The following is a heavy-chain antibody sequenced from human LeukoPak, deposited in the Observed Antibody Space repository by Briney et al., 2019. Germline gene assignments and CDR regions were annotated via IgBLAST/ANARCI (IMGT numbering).Heavy chain of an antibody. CDR2: ISGSRSNT. Sequence: PGGSLRLSCAASGFTFSSYAMSWVRQAPGKGLEWVSGISGSRSNTYYADSVQGRFTISRDSSKNTLYLQMNSLRDEDTAVYYCARVAVAGSLNDYWGQGALVTVSS. V-gene: IGHV3-23*01. CDR1: GFTFSSYA. J-gene: IGHJ4*02. CDR3: ARVAVAGSLNDY. D-gene: IGHD6-19*01.